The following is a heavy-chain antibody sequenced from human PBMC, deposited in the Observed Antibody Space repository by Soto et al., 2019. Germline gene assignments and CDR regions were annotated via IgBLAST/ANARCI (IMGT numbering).Heavy chain of an antibody. CDR3: ARDYYGSGSYYGVMDYYYGMDV. CDR1: GGAISSGDYY. CDR2: IYYSGST. Sequence: SETLALTCTVSGGAISSGDYYWSWIRQPPGKALEWIGYIYYSGSTYYNPSLKSRVTISVDTSKNQFSLKLSSVTAADTAVYYCARDYYGSGSYYGVMDYYYGMDVWGQGTTVT. V-gene: IGHV4-30-4*01. J-gene: IGHJ6*02. D-gene: IGHD3-10*01.